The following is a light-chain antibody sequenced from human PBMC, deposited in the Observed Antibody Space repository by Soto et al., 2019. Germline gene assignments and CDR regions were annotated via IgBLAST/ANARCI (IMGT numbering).Light chain of an antibody. CDR1: QSVSSSY. Sequence: EIVLTQSPGTLSLSPGERATLSCRASQSVSSSYLAWYQQKPGQAPRLLIYGASSRATGIPDRFSGSGSGTDVTLISSRLEPEDVAVYYWQQYSSPPTFGQGTKVEIK. CDR3: QQYSSPPT. J-gene: IGKJ1*01. CDR2: GAS. V-gene: IGKV3-20*01.